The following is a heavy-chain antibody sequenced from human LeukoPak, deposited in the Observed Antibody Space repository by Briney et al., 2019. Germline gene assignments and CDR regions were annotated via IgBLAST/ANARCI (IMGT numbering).Heavy chain of an antibody. CDR3: ARLDKYDFWSGDSYYFDY. V-gene: IGHV1-18*01. D-gene: IGHD3/OR15-3a*01. CDR1: GYTFTSYG. CDR2: ISAYNGNT. Sequence: ASVKVSCKASGYTFTSYGISWVRQAPGQGLEWMGWISAYNGNTNYAQKLQGRVTMTTDISTSTAYMELRRLRSDDTAVYYCARLDKYDFWSGDSYYFDYWGQGTLDTVSS. J-gene: IGHJ4*02.